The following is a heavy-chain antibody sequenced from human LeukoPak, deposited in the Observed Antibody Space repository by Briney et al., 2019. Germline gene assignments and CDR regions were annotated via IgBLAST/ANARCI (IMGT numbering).Heavy chain of an antibody. Sequence: VASVNVSCKASGFTFTSSAVQWVRQARGQRLEWIGWIVVGSGNTNYAQKFQERVTITRDMSTSTAYMELSSLRSEDTAVYYCAAGGSGLDAFDIWGQGTVVTVSS. CDR3: AAGGSGLDAFDI. J-gene: IGHJ3*02. D-gene: IGHD3-16*01. CDR1: GFTFTSSA. CDR2: IVVGSGNT. V-gene: IGHV1-58*01.